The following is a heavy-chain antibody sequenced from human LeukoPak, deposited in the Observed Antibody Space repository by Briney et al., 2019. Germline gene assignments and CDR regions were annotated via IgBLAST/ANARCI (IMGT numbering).Heavy chain of an antibody. J-gene: IGHJ4*02. V-gene: IGHV3-15*01. CDR2: IKSKTDGGTT. CDR3: TTDQWLVSTFDY. CDR1: GFTFSNAW. Sequence: GGSLRLYCAASGFTFSNAWMSWVRQAPGKGLEWVGRIKSKTDGGTTDYPAPVKGRFTISRDDSKNTLYLQMNSLKTEDTAVYYCTTDQWLVSTFDYWGQGTLVTVSS. D-gene: IGHD6-19*01.